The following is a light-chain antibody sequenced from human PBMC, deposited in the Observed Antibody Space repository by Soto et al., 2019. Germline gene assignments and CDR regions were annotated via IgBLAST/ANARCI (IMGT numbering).Light chain of an antibody. J-gene: IGKJ1*01. V-gene: IGKV1-9*01. CDR2: GAS. CDR1: QGVSIY. Sequence: IRLTQSPSSMSASVGDRVTITCRASQGVSIYLAWYQQKLGKAPKVLIYGASTLQAGVPSRFSGSGSGPDFTLTISSLQSEDFAVYYCQQYNNWPGTFGQGTKVDI. CDR3: QQYNNWPGT.